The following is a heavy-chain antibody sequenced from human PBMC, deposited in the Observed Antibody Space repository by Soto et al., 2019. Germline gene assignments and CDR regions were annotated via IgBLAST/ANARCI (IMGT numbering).Heavy chain of an antibody. CDR1: GGSVTSGVHS. CDR2: IYHSGTT. D-gene: IGHD3-10*01. J-gene: IGHJ5*02. Sequence: QLQLQESGSGLVKPSQTLSLTCTVSGGSVTSGVHSWNWIRLSPEKGLEWIGCIYHSGTTHYNPSLQSRVTMSVDTSKNQFSLKLSSVTAADTAIYYCARDRGIRGWVDPWGQGTRVIVSS. V-gene: IGHV4-30-2*06. CDR3: ARDRGIRGWVDP.